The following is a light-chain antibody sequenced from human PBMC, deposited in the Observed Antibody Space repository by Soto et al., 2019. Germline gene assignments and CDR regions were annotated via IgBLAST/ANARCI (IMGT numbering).Light chain of an antibody. J-gene: IGKJ1*01. CDR2: KAS. Sequence: DIQMTQSPSTLSASVGDRVTITCRASQSISSWLAWYQKKPGKAPKLLIYKASSLESGVPSRFSGSGSGTAFTLAISGLQPDDFATYYCQQYNSYRAFGQGTKVEIK. V-gene: IGKV1-5*03. CDR3: QQYNSYRA. CDR1: QSISSW.